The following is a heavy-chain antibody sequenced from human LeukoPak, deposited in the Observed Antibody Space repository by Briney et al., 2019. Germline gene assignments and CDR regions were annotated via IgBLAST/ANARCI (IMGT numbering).Heavy chain of an antibody. D-gene: IGHD3-16*01. CDR2: ISSGGRPI. Sequence: GGSVRLSCAASGFTFSSYNMNWVRQAPGKGLEWVSYISSGGRPIFYADSVKGRFTISRDNAKNSLYLQMNSLRDEDTAVYYCARGGTYCPDYWGQGTLVTVSS. CDR1: GFTFSSYN. CDR3: ARGGTYCPDY. J-gene: IGHJ4*02. V-gene: IGHV3-48*02.